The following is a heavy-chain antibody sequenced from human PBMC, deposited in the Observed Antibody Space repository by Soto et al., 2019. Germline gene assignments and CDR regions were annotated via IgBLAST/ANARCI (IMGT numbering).Heavy chain of an antibody. CDR3: ATPAGAATWCSPSQNFDH. CDR1: GGTFVRHV. J-gene: IGHJ5*02. D-gene: IGHD6-13*01. V-gene: IGHV1-69*09. Sequence: QVQLVQSGAEVKKPEASVKVSCKTSGGTFVRHVISWVRQAPGQGPEWMGKINPLSGIPNYAQKFQDSVTFTADTASSTAYMALSSLRSDDTAVYYWATPAGAATWCSPSQNFDHWGQGTLVTVSS. CDR2: INPLSGIP.